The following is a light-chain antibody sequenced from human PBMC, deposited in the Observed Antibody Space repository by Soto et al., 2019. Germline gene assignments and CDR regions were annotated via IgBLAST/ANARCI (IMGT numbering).Light chain of an antibody. CDR1: QDISNF. CDR3: QKYNRAPRT. J-gene: IGKJ1*01. CDR2: AAS. V-gene: IGKV1-27*01. Sequence: DIQMTQSPSSLSASIGDRVTITCRASQDISNFLAWYQQKPGKAPRVLIYAASSLQSGAPSRCSGSGSGTDFTLTISSLHPEDVATYYCQKYNRAPRTFGQGTEVDIK.